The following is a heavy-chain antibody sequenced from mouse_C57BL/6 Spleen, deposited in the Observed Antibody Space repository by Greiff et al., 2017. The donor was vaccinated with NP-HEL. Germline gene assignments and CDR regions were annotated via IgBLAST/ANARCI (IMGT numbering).Heavy chain of an antibody. Sequence: QVQLKQSGPELVKPGASVKLSCKASGYTFTSYDINWVKQRPGQGLEWIGWIYPRDGSTKYNEKFKGKATLTVDTSSSTAYMELHSLTSEDSAVYFCAREGAYYGNYVWFAYWGQVTLVTVSA. CDR2: IYPRDGST. CDR3: AREGAYYGNYVWFAY. V-gene: IGHV1-85*01. D-gene: IGHD2-10*01. J-gene: IGHJ3*01. CDR1: GYTFTSYD.